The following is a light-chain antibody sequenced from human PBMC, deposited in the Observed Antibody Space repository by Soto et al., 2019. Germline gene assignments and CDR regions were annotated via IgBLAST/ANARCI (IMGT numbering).Light chain of an antibody. CDR1: QGIRND. V-gene: IGKV1-6*01. CDR2: AAS. Sequence: AIQMTQSPSSLSASVGDRVTITCRASQGIRNDLDWFQQKPGKAPKLLIYAASNLQSGVPARFSGSGSGTDFTLTISSLQPEDFATYYCLQYGDLPLTFGGGTKVDIK. J-gene: IGKJ4*01. CDR3: LQYGDLPLT.